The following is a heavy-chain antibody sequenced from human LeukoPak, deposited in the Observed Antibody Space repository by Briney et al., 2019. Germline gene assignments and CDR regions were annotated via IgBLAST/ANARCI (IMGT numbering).Heavy chain of an antibody. V-gene: IGHV4-31*03. Sequence: PSETLSLTCTVSGASISTGGYCWNWIRQHPGKGLEWIGYTFYSGSTHYNPSLKSRVTISVDTSKNQFSLNLGSVSAADTAIYYCARDSSGYFLLDYWGQGTLVTVSS. CDR1: GASISTGGYC. D-gene: IGHD3-22*01. J-gene: IGHJ4*02. CDR2: TFYSGST. CDR3: ARDSSGYFLLDY.